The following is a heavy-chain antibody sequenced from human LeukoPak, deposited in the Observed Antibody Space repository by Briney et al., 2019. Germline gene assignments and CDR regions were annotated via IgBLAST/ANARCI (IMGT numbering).Heavy chain of an antibody. J-gene: IGHJ4*02. CDR2: ISGSGGSAFT. D-gene: IGHD6-6*01. V-gene: IGHV3-23*01. CDR1: GFTFSSYA. CDR3: AARPGEGY. Sequence: GGSLRLSCAASGFTFSSYAMNWVRQAPGKGLEWVSVISGSGGSAFTFYADSVKGRFTISRDNSKNTLYLQMNSLRAEDTAVYYCAARPGEGYWGQGTLVTVSS.